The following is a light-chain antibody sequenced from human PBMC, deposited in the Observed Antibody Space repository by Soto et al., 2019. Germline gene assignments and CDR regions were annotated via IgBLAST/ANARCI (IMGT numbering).Light chain of an antibody. CDR1: SSDVCGYKY. CDR3: NSYAGSIYV. CDR2: EVS. Sequence: QSVLTQPPSASWAPGQSVTISCTGTSSDVCGYKYVSWYQQHPGKAPKLILYEVSKRPSGVPDRFSGSKSGNTASLTVSGLQAEDEADYYCNSYAGSIYVFRTGTKVTVL. J-gene: IGLJ1*01. V-gene: IGLV2-8*01.